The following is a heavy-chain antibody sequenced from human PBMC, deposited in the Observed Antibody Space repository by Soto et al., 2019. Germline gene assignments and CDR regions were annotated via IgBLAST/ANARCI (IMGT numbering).Heavy chain of an antibody. D-gene: IGHD2-15*01. CDR3: TTGSVEGV. CDR1: GFIFINAG. V-gene: IGHV3-15*07. J-gene: IGHJ6*02. CDR2: IKRKIDGEAT. Sequence: EVQLVESGGGLVRPGGSLRLSCAASGFIFINAGMNWVRQAPGKGLEWVGRIKRKIDGEATDYAGPVKGRFTVFRDDSKSALYLQMNSLKGDDTAVYYCTTGSVEGVWGQGTTVTVS.